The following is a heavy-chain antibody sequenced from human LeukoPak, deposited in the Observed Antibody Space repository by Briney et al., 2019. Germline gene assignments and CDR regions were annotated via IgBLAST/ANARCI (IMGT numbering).Heavy chain of an antibody. CDR3: ARAVTMIATGLYYFDY. CDR2: IYYSGST. D-gene: IGHD3-22*01. Sequence: SETLSLTCTVSGGSISSYYWSWIRQPPGKGLEWIGYIYYSGSTNYNPSLKSRVTISVDTSKNQFSLKLSSVTAADTAVYYCARAVTMIATGLYYFDYWGQGTLVTVSS. J-gene: IGHJ4*02. V-gene: IGHV4-59*01. CDR1: GGSISSYY.